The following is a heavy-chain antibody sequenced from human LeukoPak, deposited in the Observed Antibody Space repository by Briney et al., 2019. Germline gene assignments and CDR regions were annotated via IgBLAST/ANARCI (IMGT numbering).Heavy chain of an antibody. CDR3: ARGDDYKSTLFDY. D-gene: IGHD5-12*01. Sequence: SDSLSLTCTVSGGSISSYYWNWIRQPPGKGLEWIGYISYSGTTNYNPSLKTRVTISGDTSKKQFSLKLTSATAADTAVYYCARGDDYKSTLFDYWGQGTLVTVSS. CDR2: ISYSGTT. J-gene: IGHJ4*02. V-gene: IGHV4-59*07. CDR1: GGSISSYY.